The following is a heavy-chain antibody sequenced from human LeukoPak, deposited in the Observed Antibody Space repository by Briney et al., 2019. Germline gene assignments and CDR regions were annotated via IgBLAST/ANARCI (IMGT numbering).Heavy chain of an antibody. Sequence: SVKVSCKASGGTFSSYAISWVRQAPGQGLEWMGGIIPIFGTANYAQKFQGRVTITTDESTSTAYMELSSLRSDDTAVYFCARAYYHDTSSYQGFDFWGQGTLVTVSS. CDR3: ARAYYHDTSSYQGFDF. D-gene: IGHD3-22*01. J-gene: IGHJ4*02. CDR2: IIPIFGTA. V-gene: IGHV1-69*05. CDR1: GGTFSSYA.